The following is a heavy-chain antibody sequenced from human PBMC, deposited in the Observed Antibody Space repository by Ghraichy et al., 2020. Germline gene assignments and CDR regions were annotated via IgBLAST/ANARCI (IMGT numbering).Heavy chain of an antibody. V-gene: IGHV3-23*01. Sequence: GGSLRLSCVASGFTFSSYAMSWVRQAPGKGLEWVSAISGSGGSTYYADSVKGRFTISIDNSKNTLYLQMNSVRAEDTAVYYCAKGRSIVGVRGVGTIDYWGQGTLVTVSS. CDR1: GFTFSSYA. CDR2: ISGSGGST. J-gene: IGHJ4*02. D-gene: IGHD2-21*02. CDR3: AKGRSIVGVRGVGTIDY.